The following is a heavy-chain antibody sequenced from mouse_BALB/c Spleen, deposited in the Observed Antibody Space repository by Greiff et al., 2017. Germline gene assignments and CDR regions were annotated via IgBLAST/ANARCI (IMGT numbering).Heavy chain of an antibody. J-gene: IGHJ2*01. CDR3: ARDAYYFDY. Sequence: VHLVESGPGLVAPSQCLSITCTVSGFSFTGYGVNWVRQPPGKGLEWLGMIRGDGSTDYNSALKSRLSIIKDNPKSKVFLKMNSLQTDDTARYYCARDAYYFDYWGQGTTLTVSS. CDR2: IRGDGST. CDR1: GFSFTGYG. V-gene: IGHV2-6-7*01.